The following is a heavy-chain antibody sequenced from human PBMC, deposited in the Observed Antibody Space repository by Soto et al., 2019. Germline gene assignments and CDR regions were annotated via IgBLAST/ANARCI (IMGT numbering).Heavy chain of an antibody. Sequence: SGPTLVNPTQTLTLTCTFSGFSLSTSGVGVGWIRQPPGKALEWLALIYWDDDKRYSPSLKSRLTITKDTSKNQVVLTMTNMDPVDTATYYCAHGGRYGYCSGSSCYRKNTYFEYWGQ. D-gene: IGHD2-15*01. J-gene: IGHJ4*02. V-gene: IGHV2-5*02. CDR3: AHGGRYGYCSGSSCYRKNTYFEY. CDR2: IYWDDDK. CDR1: GFSLSTSGVG.